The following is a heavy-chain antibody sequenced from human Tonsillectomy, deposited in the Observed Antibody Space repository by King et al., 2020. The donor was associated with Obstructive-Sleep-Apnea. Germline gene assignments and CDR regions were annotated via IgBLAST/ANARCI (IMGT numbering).Heavy chain of an antibody. J-gene: IGHJ4*02. V-gene: IGHV3-43*01. D-gene: IGHD6-13*01. CDR1: GFTFDDYT. Sequence: VQLVESGGVVVQPGGSLRLSCAASGFTFDDYTMHWVRQAPGKGLEWVSLISWDGGSTYYADSVKGRFTISRDNIKNSLYLQMNSLRTEDTALYYCAKDTTAAAGTPPNFDYWGQGTLVTVSS. CDR2: ISWDGGST. CDR3: AKDTTAAAGTPPNFDY.